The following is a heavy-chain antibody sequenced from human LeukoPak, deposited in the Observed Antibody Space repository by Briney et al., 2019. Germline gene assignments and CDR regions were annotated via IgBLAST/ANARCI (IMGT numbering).Heavy chain of an antibody. CDR2: IYYSGST. CDR3: ARAWYYYGMDV. Sequence: SETLSLTCTVSGGSISSYYWSWIRQPPGKGLEWIGYIYYSGSTNYDPSLKSRVTISVDTSKNQFSLKLSSVTAADTAVYYCARAWYYYGMDVWGQGTTVTVSS. J-gene: IGHJ6*02. V-gene: IGHV4-59*01. CDR1: GGSISSYY.